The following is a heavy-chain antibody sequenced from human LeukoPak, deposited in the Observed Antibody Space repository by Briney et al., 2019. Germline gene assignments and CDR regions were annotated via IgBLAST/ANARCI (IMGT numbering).Heavy chain of an antibody. V-gene: IGHV3-53*01. D-gene: IGHD1-26*01. CDR3: ARDLSGSYSDAFDI. CDR1: GFTVSSNY. CDR2: IYSGGST. J-gene: IGHJ3*02. Sequence: PGGSPGPYRAASGFTVSSNYMSWVRQAPGKGLEWVSVIYSGGSTYYADSVKGRFTISRDNSKNTLYLQMNSLRAEDTAVYYCARDLSGSYSDAFDIWGQGTIVSASS.